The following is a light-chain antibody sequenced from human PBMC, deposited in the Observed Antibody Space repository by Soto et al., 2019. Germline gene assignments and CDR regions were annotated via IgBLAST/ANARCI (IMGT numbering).Light chain of an antibody. CDR1: QSVSSSY. CDR3: QQYGSSLIT. J-gene: IGKJ5*01. Sequence: EIVLTQSPGTLSLSPGERATLSCRASQSVSSSYLAWYQQKPGQAPRLLIYGASNRASGIPDRFSGSGSGTDFTLTISRLEPEDFAFYYCQQYGSSLITFGQGTRLEIK. V-gene: IGKV3-20*01. CDR2: GAS.